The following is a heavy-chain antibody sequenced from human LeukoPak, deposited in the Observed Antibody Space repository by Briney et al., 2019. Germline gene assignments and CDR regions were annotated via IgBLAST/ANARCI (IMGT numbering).Heavy chain of an antibody. V-gene: IGHV3-21*01. CDR2: ITTSSSYT. D-gene: IGHD3-16*01. Sequence: VGSLRLSCAASGFTFSSFDMNWVRQAPGKGLEWVSFITTSSSYTHYADSVKGRFTISRDNAKNSLYLQMNSLRAEDTAVYYCARDLYDRAADIWGQGTMVTVSS. J-gene: IGHJ3*02. CDR3: ARDLYDRAADI. CDR1: GFTFSSFD.